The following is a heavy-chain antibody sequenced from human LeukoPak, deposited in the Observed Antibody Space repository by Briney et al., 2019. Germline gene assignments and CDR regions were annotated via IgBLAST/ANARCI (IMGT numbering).Heavy chain of an antibody. D-gene: IGHD1-1*01. CDR1: GYTFTSYG. CDR3: ATSPPGIDYYYGMDV. CDR2: ISAYNGNT. J-gene: IGHJ6*02. Sequence: GASVKVSCKASGYTFTSYGISWVRRAPGQGLEWMGWISAYNGNTNYAQKLQGRVTMTTDTSTSTAYMELRSLRSDDTAVYYCATSPPGIDYYYGMDVWGQGTTVTVSS. V-gene: IGHV1-18*01.